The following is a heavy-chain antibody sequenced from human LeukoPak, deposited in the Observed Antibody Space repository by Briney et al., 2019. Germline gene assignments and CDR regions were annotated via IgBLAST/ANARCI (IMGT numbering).Heavy chain of an antibody. CDR3: ARGIIVAAGVDN. J-gene: IGHJ4*02. CDR2: IKQDGSGK. D-gene: IGHD1-26*01. V-gene: IGHV3-7*03. CDR1: GSTFSSYW. Sequence: GGSLRLSCAASGSTFSSYWMNWVRQAPGKGLEWVASIKQDGSGKYYVDSVKGRFTISRDNAKSSLYLQMHSLRVEDTAVYYCARGIIVAAGVDNWGQGTLVTVSS.